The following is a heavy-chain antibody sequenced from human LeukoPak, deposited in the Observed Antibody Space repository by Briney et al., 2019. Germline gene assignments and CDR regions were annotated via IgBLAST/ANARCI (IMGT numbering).Heavy chain of an antibody. CDR2: ISSSSSYI. D-gene: IGHD3/OR15-3a*01. V-gene: IGHV3-21*01. CDR1: GFTFSSYS. CDR3: ARGFPLLDGKYHFDY. Sequence: GGSLRLSCAASGFTFSSYSMNWVRQAPGKGLEWVSSISSSSSYIYYADSVKGRFTISRDNAKNSLYLQMNSLRAEDTAVYYCARGFPLLDGKYHFDYWGQGTLVTVSS. J-gene: IGHJ4*02.